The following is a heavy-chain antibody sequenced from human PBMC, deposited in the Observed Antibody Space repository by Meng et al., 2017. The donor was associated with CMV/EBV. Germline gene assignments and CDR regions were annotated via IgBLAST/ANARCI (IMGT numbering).Heavy chain of an antibody. D-gene: IGHD6-13*01. CDR2: IIPILGIA. J-gene: IGHJ5*02. Sequence: SVKVSCKASGGTFSSYTISWVRQAPGQGLEWMGRIIPILGIANYAQKFQGRVTITADKSTSTAYMELSSLRSEDTAVYYCAGGPAGTEGWFDPWGQGTLVTVSS. CDR3: AGGPAGTEGWFDP. CDR1: GGTFSSYT. V-gene: IGHV1-69*02.